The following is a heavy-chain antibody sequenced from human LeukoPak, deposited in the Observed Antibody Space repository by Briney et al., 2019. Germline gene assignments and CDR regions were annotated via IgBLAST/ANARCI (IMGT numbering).Heavy chain of an antibody. CDR3: TTLVLSGNYCYYYMDV. CDR2: NKIKTDGGTT. V-gene: IGHV3-15*01. D-gene: IGHD3-10*01. CDR1: GFTFSNAC. J-gene: IGHJ6*03. Sequence: GGTLRLSCAASGFTFSNACMSWVPQAPGKGREWVGGNKIKTDGGTTDYAAPVKGRLTISRDDSKNKLYLQMNSLKAEDKAVYYCTTLVLSGNYCYYYMDVWGKGTTVTVSS.